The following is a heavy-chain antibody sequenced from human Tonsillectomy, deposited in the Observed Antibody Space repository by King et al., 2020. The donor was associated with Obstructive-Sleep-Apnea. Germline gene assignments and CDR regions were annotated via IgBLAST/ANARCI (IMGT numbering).Heavy chain of an antibody. D-gene: IGHD2-2*01. Sequence: QLVQSGGEVKKPGASVKVSCKASGYTFTIYGISWVRQAPGKGLEWMGWISAYHGNTHYAQNLQGRVTMTTDTSTSTAYMELRSLRSDETAVYYCARDTPIVVVPAALSSDYWGQGTLVTVSS. CDR2: ISAYHGNT. J-gene: IGHJ4*02. V-gene: IGHV1-18*01. CDR1: GYTFTIYG. CDR3: ARDTPIVVVPAALSSDY.